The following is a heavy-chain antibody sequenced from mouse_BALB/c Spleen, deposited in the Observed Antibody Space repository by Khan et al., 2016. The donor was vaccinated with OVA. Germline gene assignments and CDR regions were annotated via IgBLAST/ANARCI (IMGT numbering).Heavy chain of an antibody. Sequence: VQLKESGPGLVKPSQSLSLTCTVTGYSITSDYAWNWIRQFPGNKLEWMGFISYSGNTNYNPSLKSRTSITRDTSKNQFFLQLNSVTTENTARYYCARFYEGDFDYWGQGTTLTVSS. CDR3: ARFYEGDFDY. D-gene: IGHD1-1*01. J-gene: IGHJ2*01. CDR1: GYSITSDYA. V-gene: IGHV3-2*02. CDR2: ISYSGNT.